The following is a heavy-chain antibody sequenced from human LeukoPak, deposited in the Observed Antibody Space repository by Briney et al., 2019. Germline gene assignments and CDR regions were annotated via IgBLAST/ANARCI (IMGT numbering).Heavy chain of an antibody. Sequence: ASVKVSCKASGYTFTSYGISWVRQAPGQGLEWMGWISAYNGNTNYAQRLQGRVTMTTDTSTSTAYMELRSLRSDDTAVYYCARAGDSGYEDYALDYWGQGTLVTVSS. D-gene: IGHD5-12*01. J-gene: IGHJ4*02. V-gene: IGHV1-18*01. CDR3: ARAGDSGYEDYALDY. CDR1: GYTFTSYG. CDR2: ISAYNGNT.